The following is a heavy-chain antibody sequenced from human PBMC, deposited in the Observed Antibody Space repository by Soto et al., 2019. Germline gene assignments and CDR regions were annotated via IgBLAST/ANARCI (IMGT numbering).Heavy chain of an antibody. CDR3: AKDVVVVPDAAYYYYGMAV. V-gene: IGHV3-30*18. D-gene: IGHD2-2*01. Sequence: GGSLRLSCAASGFTFSSYGMHWVRQAPGKGLEWVAVISYDGSNKYYADSVKGRFTISRDNSKNTLYLQMNSLGAEDTAVPYCAKDVVVVPDAAYYYYGMAVWGQGTTVTVSS. CDR2: ISYDGSNK. CDR1: GFTFSSYG. J-gene: IGHJ6*02.